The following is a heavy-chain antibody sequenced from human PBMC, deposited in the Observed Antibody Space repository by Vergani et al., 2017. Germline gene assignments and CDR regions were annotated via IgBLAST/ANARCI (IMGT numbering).Heavy chain of an antibody. V-gene: IGHV1-46*03. Sequence: QVQVVQSGAEVKKSGASVKVSCKTSGYTFSNHYMHWVRQAPGQGREWMGIINPSGGHTNYAQKFQGRVTMTRDTSTSTDYMELSSLRSEGTAIYYCARGDYGILTGYRYWRQGTLVTVSA. CDR2: INPSGGHT. D-gene: IGHD3-9*01. J-gene: IGHJ4*02. CDR3: ARGDYGILTGYRY. CDR1: GYTFSNHY.